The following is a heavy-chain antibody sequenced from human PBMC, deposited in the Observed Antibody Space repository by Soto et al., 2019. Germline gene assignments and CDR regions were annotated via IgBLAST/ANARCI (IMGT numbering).Heavy chain of an antibody. J-gene: IGHJ6*02. V-gene: IGHV3-21*01. Sequence: GGSLRLSCIPSGFTFRTYTMNWVRQAPGKGLEWVSGIRGFSPYTFYAESVKGRFTISRDNAKSSLFLQMNSLRAEDTAVYYCARDRGYDAHDFYYNAMDVWGQGTTVTVSS. CDR2: IRGFSPYT. CDR3: ARDRGYDAHDFYYNAMDV. D-gene: IGHD2-15*01. CDR1: GFTFRTYT.